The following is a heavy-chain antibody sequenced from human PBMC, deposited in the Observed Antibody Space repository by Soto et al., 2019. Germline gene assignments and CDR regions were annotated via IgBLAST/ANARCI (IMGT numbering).Heavy chain of an antibody. J-gene: IGHJ6*02. CDR2: IYPGDFDT. Sequence: GEALKISCKASGYSFATYWIGSVRQMPGKGLEWMGIIYPGDFDTKYSPSFEGQVTMSVDKSVSTAYLRWSSLKASDTAMYYCARIIAGSHYYYSGMDVWGQGTTVTVSS. CDR1: GYSFATYW. V-gene: IGHV5-51*01. D-gene: IGHD6-13*01. CDR3: ARIIAGSHYYYSGMDV.